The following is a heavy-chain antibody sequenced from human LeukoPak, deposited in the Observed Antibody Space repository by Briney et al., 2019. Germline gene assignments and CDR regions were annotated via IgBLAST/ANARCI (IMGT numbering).Heavy chain of an antibody. Sequence: GGSLRLSCAASGFTLSRHPIFWVRQAPGKGLEWVAVISHDGGNKYYTDSVKGRFTISRDNSKNTLYLQMNSLRAEDTAVYYCAKAGNIRFDYWGQGTLVTVSS. CDR3: AKAGNIRFDY. CDR2: ISHDGGNK. CDR1: GFTLSRHP. D-gene: IGHD2/OR15-2a*01. V-gene: IGHV3-30*04. J-gene: IGHJ4*02.